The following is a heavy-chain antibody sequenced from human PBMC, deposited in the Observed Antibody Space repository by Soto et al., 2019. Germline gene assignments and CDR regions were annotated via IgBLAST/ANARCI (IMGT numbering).Heavy chain of an antibody. CDR3: ATAVSRVRATFGP. CDR2: FDREDGET. CDR1: GCTLTELS. V-gene: IGHV1-24*01. D-gene: IGHD1-26*01. J-gene: IGHJ5*02. Sequence: GASVKVSCKVSGCTLTELSMHWVRQAPGKGLEWMAAFDREDGETIYAQKFQGRVTMTEDTSTDTAYMEVSGLRSEDTALYYCATAVSRVRATFGPWGQGTLVTVSS.